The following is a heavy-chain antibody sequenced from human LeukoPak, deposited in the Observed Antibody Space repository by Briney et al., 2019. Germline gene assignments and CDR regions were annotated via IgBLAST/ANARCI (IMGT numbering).Heavy chain of an antibody. V-gene: IGHV4-30-2*03. Sequence: SETLSLTCAVSGGSISSGGYSWSWIRQPPGKGLEWIGYIYHSGSTYYNPSLKSRVTISVDTSKNQFSLKLSSVTAADTAVYYCARLAAAGTDWGQGTLVTVSS. D-gene: IGHD6-13*01. CDR1: GGSISSGGYS. J-gene: IGHJ4*02. CDR3: ARLAAAGTD. CDR2: IYHSGST.